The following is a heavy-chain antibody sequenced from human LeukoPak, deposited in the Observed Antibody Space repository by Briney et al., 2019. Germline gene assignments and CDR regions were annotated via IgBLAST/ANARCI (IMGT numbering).Heavy chain of an antibody. V-gene: IGHV1-2*06. D-gene: IGHD1-26*01. CDR2: INPNSGGT. Sequence: ASVKVSCKASGYTFTDYYIHWVRQAPGQGLEWMRRINPNSGGTKYAQNFQGRVTMTRDTSISTAYMELSRLRSDDTAVYYCARDNGLGATVGDFWGQGTLVTVSS. J-gene: IGHJ4*02. CDR1: GYTFTDYY. CDR3: ARDNGLGATVGDF.